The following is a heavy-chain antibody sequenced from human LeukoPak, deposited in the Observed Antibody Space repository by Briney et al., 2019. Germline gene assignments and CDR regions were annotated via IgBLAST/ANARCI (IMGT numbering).Heavy chain of an antibody. D-gene: IGHD3-10*02. Sequence: GGSLRLSCAASGFTLSNAWMNWVRQAPGKGLEWVSSISSSTYYIYYGDSVKGRFTVSRDNAKKSVFLQMNSLRADDTAVYYCARGTMFPYYFDYWGQGTLVTVSS. V-gene: IGHV3-21*01. CDR1: GFTLSNAW. CDR2: ISSSTYYI. CDR3: ARGTMFPYYFDY. J-gene: IGHJ4*02.